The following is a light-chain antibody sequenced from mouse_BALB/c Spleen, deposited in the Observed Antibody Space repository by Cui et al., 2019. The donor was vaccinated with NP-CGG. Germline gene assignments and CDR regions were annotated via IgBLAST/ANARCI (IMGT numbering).Light chain of an antibody. V-gene: IGLV1*01. CDR1: TGAVTTSNY. J-gene: IGLJ1*01. CDR3: ALWYSNHWV. CDR2: GTN. Sequence: AVVTQESALTTSPGETVTLTCRSSTGAVTTSNYANWVQEKPDHLFTGLIGGTNNRAPGVPARFSGSLIGEKAALTNTGAQTEDEAIYFCALWYSNHWVFGGGTKLTVL.